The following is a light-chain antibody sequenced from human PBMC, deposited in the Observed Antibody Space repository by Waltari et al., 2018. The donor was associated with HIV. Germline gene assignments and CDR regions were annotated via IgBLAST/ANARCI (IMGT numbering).Light chain of an antibody. CDR3: QQLNSFLP. J-gene: IGKJ4*01. CDR1: HGIGNL. CDR2: AAS. V-gene: IGKV1-9*01. Sequence: IHFPQSPSFLSASVGPSVPITSRASHGIGNLLAWYQQMPGKAPKLLIYAASTLHSEVPSRFSGSGSGTVFTLTISSLQPEDSAIYYCQQLNSFLPFGGGTQV.